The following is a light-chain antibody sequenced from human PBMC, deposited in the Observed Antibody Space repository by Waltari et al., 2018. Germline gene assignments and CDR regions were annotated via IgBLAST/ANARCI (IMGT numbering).Light chain of an antibody. CDR2: AAS. V-gene: IGKV3-11*01. J-gene: IGKJ5*01. CDR3: QQHKHWPVT. Sequence: EIVFAQFPGHPFLFPGGRATLSCRASQGVGRYLAWYQQKPGQAPRLLIYAASNRATGIPARFSGSGSGTDFSLTISSLEPEDFAVYYCQQHKHWPVTFGQGTKLEIK. CDR1: QGVGRY.